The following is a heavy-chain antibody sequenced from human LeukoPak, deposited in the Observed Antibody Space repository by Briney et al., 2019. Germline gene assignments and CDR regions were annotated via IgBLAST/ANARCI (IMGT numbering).Heavy chain of an antibody. CDR2: IYHSGST. CDR3: ARGSSTADP. D-gene: IGHD6-13*01. Sequence: SETLSLTCAVSGGSISSGGYSWSWIRQPPGKGLEWIGYIYHSGSTYYNPSLKSRVTISVDTSKNQFSLKLSSVTAADTAVYYCARGSSTADPWGQGTLVTVSS. J-gene: IGHJ5*02. CDR1: GGSISSGGYS. V-gene: IGHV4-30-2*01.